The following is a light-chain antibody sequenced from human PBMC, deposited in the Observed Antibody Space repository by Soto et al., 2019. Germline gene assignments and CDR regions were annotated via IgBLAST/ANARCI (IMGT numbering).Light chain of an antibody. V-gene: IGKV1-39*01. J-gene: IGKJ1*01. CDR2: AAS. CDR1: QRISTY. Sequence: DIRVTQSPSSLSASVGDRVTISCRASQRISTYLNWYQHRPGKAPKLLIYAASSLQSGVPSRFSGSGSKTDLTLTISSLQPEDFATYYCQLSYSPPRTFGQGTKVELK. CDR3: QLSYSPPRT.